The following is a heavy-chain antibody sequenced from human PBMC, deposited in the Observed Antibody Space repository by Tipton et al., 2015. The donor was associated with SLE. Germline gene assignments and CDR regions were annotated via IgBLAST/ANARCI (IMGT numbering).Heavy chain of an antibody. D-gene: IGHD5-18*01. CDR3: ARDVVDTVNCFDY. CDR2: ISSSGSTI. V-gene: IGHV3-48*03. Sequence: SLRLSCAASGFTFSSYEMNWVRQAPGKGLEWVSYISSSGSTIYYADSVKGRFTISRDNAKNSLYLQMNSLRAEDTAVYYCARDVVDTVNCFDYWGQGTLVTVSS. CDR1: GFTFSSYE. J-gene: IGHJ4*02.